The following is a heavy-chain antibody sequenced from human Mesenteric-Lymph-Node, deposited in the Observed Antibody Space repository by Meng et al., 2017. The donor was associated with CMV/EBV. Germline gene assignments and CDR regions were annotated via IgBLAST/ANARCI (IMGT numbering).Heavy chain of an antibody. CDR3: ASPTLQDIVVVPAAVDY. D-gene: IGHD2-2*01. Sequence: GGSLRLSCVASGFSFSSYWMSWVRQAPGKGLEWVANINQDGSDKYYVDSMKGRFSISRDNAKNSLYLQMNSLGAEDTAVYYCASPTLQDIVVVPAAVDYWGQGTLVTVSS. CDR2: INQDGSDK. CDR1: GFSFSSYW. J-gene: IGHJ4*02. V-gene: IGHV3-7*01.